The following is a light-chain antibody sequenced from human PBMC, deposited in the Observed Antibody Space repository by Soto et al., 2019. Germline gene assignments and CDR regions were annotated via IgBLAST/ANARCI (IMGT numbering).Light chain of an antibody. CDR2: RNT. V-gene: IGLV1-44*01. J-gene: IGLJ2*01. CDR3: ASWDYILDVVV. Sequence: QSVLTQPPSASGTPGQRVTISCSGRTSNIGSDTVNWYQQLPGTAPKLLIYRNTQRPSGVPDRFSGSKSGASASLAISGLQSEDEADYYCASWDYILDVVVFGGGTKLSVL. CDR1: TSNIGSDT.